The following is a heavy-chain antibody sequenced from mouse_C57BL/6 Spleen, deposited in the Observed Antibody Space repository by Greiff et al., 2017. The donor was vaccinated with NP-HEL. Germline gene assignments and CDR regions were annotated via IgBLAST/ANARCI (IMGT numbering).Heavy chain of an antibody. CDR2: ISDGGSYT. CDR1: GFTFSSYA. V-gene: IGHV5-4*01. Sequence: EVKLVESGGGLVKPGGSLKLSCAASGFTFSSYAMSWVRQTPEQRLEWVSTISDGGSYTYYPDNVKGRFTISRDNAKNNLYLQMSHLKSEDTAMYYCARDRYDYDSYFDVWGTGTTVTVSS. D-gene: IGHD2-4*01. J-gene: IGHJ1*03. CDR3: ARDRYDYDSYFDV.